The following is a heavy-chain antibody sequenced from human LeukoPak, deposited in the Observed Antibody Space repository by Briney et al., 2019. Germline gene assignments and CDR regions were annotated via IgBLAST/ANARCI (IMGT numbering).Heavy chain of an antibody. Sequence: SETLSLTCTVSGGSISSGGYSWSWIRQHPGKGLEWIGYIYYSGSTYYNPSLKSRVTISVDTSKNQFSLKLSSVTAADTAVYYCARGFSLTNGDWFDPWGQGTLVTVSS. CDR3: ARGFSLTNGDWFDP. D-gene: IGHD2-8*01. V-gene: IGHV4-31*03. CDR2: IYYSGST. J-gene: IGHJ5*02. CDR1: GGSISSGGYS.